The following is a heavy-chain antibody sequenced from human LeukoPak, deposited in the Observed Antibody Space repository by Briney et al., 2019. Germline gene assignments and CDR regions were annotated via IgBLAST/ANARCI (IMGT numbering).Heavy chain of an antibody. CDR1: GGSISSSSYY. CDR3: ARFLSGLDY. V-gene: IGHV4-39*01. J-gene: IGHJ4*02. D-gene: IGHD3-3*01. CDR2: IYYSGST. Sequence: SESLSLTCTVSGGSISSSSYYWGWIRQPPGNGLEWIGSIYYSGSTDYIPSLKSRVTISVDTSKNQFSLKLSSVTAADTAVYYCARFLSGLDYWGQGTLVTVSS.